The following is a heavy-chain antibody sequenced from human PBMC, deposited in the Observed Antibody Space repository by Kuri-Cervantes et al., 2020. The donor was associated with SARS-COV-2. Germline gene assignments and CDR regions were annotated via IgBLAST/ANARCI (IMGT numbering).Heavy chain of an antibody. Sequence: SETLSLTCTVSGGSISSYYWSWIRQPPGKGLEWIGIIYHRGSSYYNPSLRSRVTVSVDTSKNQFSLKLSSVTAADTAVYYCARRGAGSSSAAFDIWGQGTMVTVSS. CDR2: IYHRGSS. J-gene: IGHJ3*02. D-gene: IGHD6-6*01. V-gene: IGHV4-59*08. CDR3: ARRGAGSSSAAFDI. CDR1: GGSISSYY.